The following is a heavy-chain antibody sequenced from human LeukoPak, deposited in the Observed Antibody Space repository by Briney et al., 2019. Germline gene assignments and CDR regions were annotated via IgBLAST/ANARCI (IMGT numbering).Heavy chain of an antibody. D-gene: IGHD6-13*01. CDR1: GFTFSSYS. V-gene: IGHV3-21*01. CDR2: ISSSSSYI. J-gene: IGHJ6*02. CDR3: ARDGPQQLGTYYYYYGMDV. Sequence: PGGALRLCCAASGFTFSSYSMTWVHQAPGKGLEWVSSISSSSSYIYYADSVKGRFTISRDNAKNSLYLQMNSLRAEDTAVYYCARDGPQQLGTYYYYYGMDVWGQGTTVTVSS.